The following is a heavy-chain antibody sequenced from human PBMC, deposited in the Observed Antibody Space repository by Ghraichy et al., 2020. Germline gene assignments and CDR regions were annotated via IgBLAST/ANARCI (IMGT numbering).Heavy chain of an antibody. D-gene: IGHD5-12*01. CDR3: ARSSYSGYDLWSYY. J-gene: IGHJ4*02. V-gene: IGHV4-59*08. Sequence: SETLSLTCTVSGGSISSYYWSWIRQPPGKGLEWIGYIYYSGSTNYNPSLKSRVTISVDTSKNQFSLKLSSVTAADTAVYYCARSSYSGYDLWSYYWGQGTLVTVSS. CDR1: GGSISSYY. CDR2: IYYSGST.